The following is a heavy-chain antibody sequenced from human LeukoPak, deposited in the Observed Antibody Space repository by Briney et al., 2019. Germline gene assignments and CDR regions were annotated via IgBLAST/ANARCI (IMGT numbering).Heavy chain of an antibody. CDR1: GFTFSRYW. Sequence: GGSLRLSRAASGFTFSRYWIHWVRQAPGKGLEWVSRINPDGSTTTYADSVKGRFTISRDNAKNTVYLQMNSLRAEDTAVFYCARVLSGSWDWFDPWGQGTLVTASS. V-gene: IGHV3-74*01. CDR2: INPDGSTT. CDR3: ARVLSGSWDWFDP. D-gene: IGHD3-22*01. J-gene: IGHJ5*02.